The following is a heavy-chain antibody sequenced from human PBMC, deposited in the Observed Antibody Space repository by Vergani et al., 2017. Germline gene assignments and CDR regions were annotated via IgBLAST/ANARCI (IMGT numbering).Heavy chain of an antibody. CDR1: GFTFSSYG. CDR2: IWYDGSNK. D-gene: IGHD6-13*01. V-gene: IGHV3-33*01. CDR3: ARIAAACNYDAFDM. Sequence: QVQLVESGGGVVQPGRSLRLSCAASGFTFSSYGMHWARQAPGKGLEWVAVIWYDGSNKYYADSVKGPCTISRDNSNDTLYLQMNSLRAEDTAVYYCARIAAACNYDAFDMWGQGTMVTVSS. J-gene: IGHJ3*02.